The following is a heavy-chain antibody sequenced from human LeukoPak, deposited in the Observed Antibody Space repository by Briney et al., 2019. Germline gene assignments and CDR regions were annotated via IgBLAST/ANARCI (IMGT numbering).Heavy chain of an antibody. CDR3: ARASTVTTRLAL. Sequence: GGSLRLSCAASGFTFSDYYMSWIRQAPGKGLEWVSYISSSGSTIYYADSVKGRFTISRDNAKNSLYLQMNGLRAEDTAVYYCARASTVTTRLALWGQGTLVTVSS. CDR1: GFTFSDYY. CDR2: ISSSGSTI. J-gene: IGHJ4*02. D-gene: IGHD4-17*01. V-gene: IGHV3-11*01.